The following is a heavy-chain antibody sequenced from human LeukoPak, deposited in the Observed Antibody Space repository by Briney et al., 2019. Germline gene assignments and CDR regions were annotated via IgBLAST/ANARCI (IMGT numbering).Heavy chain of an antibody. V-gene: IGHV3-74*01. CDR2: ISSDGSTT. CDR1: GFTFSSYG. Sequence: GGSLRLSCAASGFTFSSYGMHWVRQAPGKGLVWVSRISSDGSTTSYADSVKGRFTISRDNAKNTLYLQMNSLRAEDTAVYYCARTANFAAGYYIDYWGQGTLVTVSS. CDR3: ARTANFAAGYYIDY. J-gene: IGHJ4*02. D-gene: IGHD6-13*01.